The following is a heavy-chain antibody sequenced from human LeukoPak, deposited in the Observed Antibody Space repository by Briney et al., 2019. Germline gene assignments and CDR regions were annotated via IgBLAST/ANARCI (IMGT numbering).Heavy chain of an antibody. J-gene: IGHJ4*02. Sequence: PSETLSLTCTVSGDSISRNFWSWIRQPPGKGLEWIGYTFHSGSTSYNPSLKSRVTILQDTSKSQFSLHLNSVTAADTAVYYCARAKPCWNPPDFWGQGMLVTVSS. D-gene: IGHD1-1*01. V-gene: IGHV4-59*08. CDR3: ARAKPCWNPPDF. CDR1: GDSISRNF. CDR2: TFHSGST.